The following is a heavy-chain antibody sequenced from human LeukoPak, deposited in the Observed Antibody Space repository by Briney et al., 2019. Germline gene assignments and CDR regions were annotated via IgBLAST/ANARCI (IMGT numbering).Heavy chain of an antibody. V-gene: IGHV4-59*01. CDR2: IYYSGST. J-gene: IGHJ4*02. D-gene: IGHD1-26*01. CDR1: GGSISSYY. Sequence: SETLSLTCTVSGGSISSYYWSWIRQPPGKGLEWIGYIYYSGSTNYNPSLKSRVTISVDTSKDQFSPKLSSVTAADTAVYYCACNQGRSGSYPIGYWGQGTLVTVSS. CDR3: ACNQGRSGSYPIGY.